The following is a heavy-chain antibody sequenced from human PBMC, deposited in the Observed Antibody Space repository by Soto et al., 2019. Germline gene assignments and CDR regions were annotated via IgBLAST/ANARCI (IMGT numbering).Heavy chain of an antibody. CDR3: AKRPLTAAGFDY. D-gene: IGHD6-13*01. V-gene: IGHV3-23*01. J-gene: IGHJ4*02. Sequence: GGSLRLSCAASGFTFSNYAMTWVRQAPGKGLEWVSVITGSGGGTYFVDSVKGRFTISRDNSKNTVYLQMNSLRAEDTAVYYCAKRPLTAAGFDYWGQGPWSPSPQ. CDR2: ITGSGGGT. CDR1: GFTFSNYA.